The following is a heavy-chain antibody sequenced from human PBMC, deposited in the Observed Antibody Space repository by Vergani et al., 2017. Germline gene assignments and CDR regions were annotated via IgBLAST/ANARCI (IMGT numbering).Heavy chain of an antibody. CDR3: ARDWDDNWFDP. CDR1: GFTFSSYW. J-gene: IGHJ5*02. V-gene: IGHV3-7*01. CDR2: IKQDGSEQ. D-gene: IGHD1-26*01. Sequence: EVQLVESGGGLVQPGGSLRLSCAASGFTFSSYWMSWVRQAPGKGLEWVASIKQDGSEQYYVDSVKGRFTISRDNAKNSLYLQMNSLRAEDTAVYYCARDWDDNWFDPWGQGTLVTVSS.